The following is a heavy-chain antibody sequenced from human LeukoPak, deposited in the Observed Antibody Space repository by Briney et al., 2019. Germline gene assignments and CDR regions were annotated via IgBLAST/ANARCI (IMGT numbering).Heavy chain of an antibody. D-gene: IGHD3-3*01. CDR1: GGSISSYY. CDR3: AREGPYDFWSGYLDY. CDR2: IYYSGST. Sequence: SETLSLTCTVSGGSISSYYWSWIRQPPGKGLEWIGYIYYSGSTNYNPSLTSRVTISVDTSKNQFSLKLSSVTAADTAVYYCAREGPYDFWSGYLDYWGQGTLVTVSS. V-gene: IGHV4-59*01. J-gene: IGHJ4*02.